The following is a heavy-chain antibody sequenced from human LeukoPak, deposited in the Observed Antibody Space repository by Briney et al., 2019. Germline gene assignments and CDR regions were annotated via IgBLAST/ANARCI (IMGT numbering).Heavy chain of an antibody. D-gene: IGHD2-2*01. CDR3: AKTLKSAAQPDQ. Sequence: PGGSLRLSCAASGFTFSRYGMHWVRQAPGKGLEWVAVIWHDGTNTNYADSEKGRFAISRDNSKNTLYLQMNSLRAEDTAVYYCAKTLKSAAQPDQWGQGTLVTVSS. CDR1: GFTFSRYG. CDR2: IWHDGTNT. V-gene: IGHV3-33*06. J-gene: IGHJ4*02.